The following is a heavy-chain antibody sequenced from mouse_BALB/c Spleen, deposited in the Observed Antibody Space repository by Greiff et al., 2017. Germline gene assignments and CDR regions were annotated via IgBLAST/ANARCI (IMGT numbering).Heavy chain of an antibody. CDR2: IDPANGNT. V-gene: IGHV14-3*02. CDR3: ASGEVRRDYYAMDY. Sequence: EVQLQQSGAELVKPGASVKLSCTASGFNIKDTYMHWVKQRPEQGLEWIGRIDPANGNTKYDPKFQGKATITADTSSNTAYLQLSSLTSEDTAVYYCASGEVRRDYYAMDYWGQGTSVTVSS. D-gene: IGHD2-14*01. CDR1: GFNIKDTY. J-gene: IGHJ4*01.